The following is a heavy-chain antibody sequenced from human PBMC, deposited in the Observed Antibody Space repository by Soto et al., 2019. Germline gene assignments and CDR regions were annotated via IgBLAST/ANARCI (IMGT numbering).Heavy chain of an antibody. CDR2: IRSTTYGGTT. V-gene: IGHV3-49*03. D-gene: IGHD3-3*01. J-gene: IGHJ4*02. CDR1: GFTFRDYA. CDR3: TRRENWEWLFKAFGY. Sequence: GGSLRLSCTASGFTFRDYAMSWFRQAPGKGLEWVGFIRSTTYGGTTEYAASVKGRFTISRDDSKSIAYLQMDSLKTEDTAMYYCTRRENWEWLFKAFGYWGQGALVTVSS.